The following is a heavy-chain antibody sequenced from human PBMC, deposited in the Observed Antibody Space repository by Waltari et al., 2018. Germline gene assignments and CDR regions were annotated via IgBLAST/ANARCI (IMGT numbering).Heavy chain of an antibody. Sequence: QLQLQESGPGLVKPSETLSLTCAVSGDSIGSPTYYWAWARQPPGKGLEWIGHIFHSGNTYYNPSLKSRPTISVDTSKNQFSLKVDSVTAADTAIYYCARLRSSWYYFDPWGQGILVTVSS. CDR1: GDSIGSPTYY. D-gene: IGHD6-13*01. CDR3: ARLRSSWYYFDP. CDR2: IFHSGNT. J-gene: IGHJ5*02. V-gene: IGHV4-39*01.